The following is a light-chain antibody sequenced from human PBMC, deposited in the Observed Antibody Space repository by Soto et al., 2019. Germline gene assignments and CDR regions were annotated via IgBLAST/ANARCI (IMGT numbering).Light chain of an antibody. CDR3: QQYGNSPPNT. CDR2: GAS. Sequence: EIVLTQSPGTLSLSPGERATLSCRASQSVSSSYLAWYQQKPGQAPRLLIYGASSRATGIPDRFSGSGSGTDFTLTISRLEPEVFAVYFCQQYGNSPPNTFGQGTKVEIK. J-gene: IGKJ2*01. V-gene: IGKV3-20*01. CDR1: QSVSSSY.